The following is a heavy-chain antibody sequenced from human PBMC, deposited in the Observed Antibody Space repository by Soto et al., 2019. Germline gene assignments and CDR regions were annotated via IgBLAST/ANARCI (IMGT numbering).Heavy chain of an antibody. CDR3: AIVVVPAAMNVDYGDYPVGAFDI. CDR2: ISYDGSNK. J-gene: IGHJ3*02. CDR1: GFTFSSYA. D-gene: IGHD2-2*01. Sequence: GGSLRLSCAASGFTFSSYAMHWVRQAPGKGLEWVAVISYDGSNKYYADSVKGRFTISRDNSKNTLYLQMNSLRAEDTAVYYCAIVVVPAAMNVDYGDYPVGAFDIWGQGTMVTVSS. V-gene: IGHV3-30-3*01.